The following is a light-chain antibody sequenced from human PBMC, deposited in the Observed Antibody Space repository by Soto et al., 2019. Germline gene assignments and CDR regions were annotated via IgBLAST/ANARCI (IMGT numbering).Light chain of an antibody. J-gene: IGKJ1*01. Sequence: EIVLTQSPGTLSLSPGERATLSCRASQSVSSDFVAWYRQKPGQAPRLLIYGPSTRAPGIPDRFSGSGSGTDFTLTISRLYPEDFAVYFCQQYNNWPWTFGQGTKVDIK. V-gene: IGKV3-20*01. CDR1: QSVSSDF. CDR3: QQYNNWPWT. CDR2: GPS.